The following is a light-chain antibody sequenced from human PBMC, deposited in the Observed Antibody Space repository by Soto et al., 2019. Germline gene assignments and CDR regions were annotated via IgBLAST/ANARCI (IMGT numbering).Light chain of an antibody. J-gene: IGKJ1*01. V-gene: IGKV3-20*01. CDR3: QQYDTSPRT. CDR2: DAS. CDR1: QSVTSSF. Sequence: EIVLTQSPGTLSLSPWERATLFCRASQSVTSSFLAWYQQKPGQAPRLLIYDASTRATGIPDKFSGSGSGTDFTLTISRLEPEDFAVYYCQQYDTSPRTFGQGTKVDIK.